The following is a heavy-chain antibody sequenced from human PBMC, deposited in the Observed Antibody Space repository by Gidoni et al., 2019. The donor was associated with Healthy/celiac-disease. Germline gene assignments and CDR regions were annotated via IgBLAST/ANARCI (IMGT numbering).Heavy chain of an antibody. CDR2: IYYSGST. J-gene: IGHJ4*02. D-gene: IGHD3-16*01. CDR3: ARVEGGFIDY. CDR1: GGSVSSGSYH. V-gene: IGHV4-61*01. Sequence: QVQLQESGPGLVKPSETLSLTCTVSGGSVSSGSYHWSWIRQPPGKGLEWIGYIYYSGSTNYNPSLKSRVTISVDTSKNQFSLKLSSVTAADTAVYYCARVEGGFIDYWGQGTLVTVSS.